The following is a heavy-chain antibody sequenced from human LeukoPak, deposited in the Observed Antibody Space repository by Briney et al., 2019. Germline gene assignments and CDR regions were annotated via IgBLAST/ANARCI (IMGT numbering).Heavy chain of an antibody. D-gene: IGHD5-18*01. Sequence: ASVKVSCKASGYTFTSYDINWVRQATGQGLEWMGWMNPNGGNTGYAQRFQGRVTMTRNTSINTAYMELSSLRSEDTAMYYCARASGYSYGYDNWGQGTLVTVSS. J-gene: IGHJ4*02. CDR3: ARASGYSYGYDN. CDR2: MNPNGGNT. V-gene: IGHV1-8*01. CDR1: GYTFTSYD.